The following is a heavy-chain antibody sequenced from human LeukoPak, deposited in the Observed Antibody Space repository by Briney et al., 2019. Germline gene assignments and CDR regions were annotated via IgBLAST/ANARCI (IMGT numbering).Heavy chain of an antibody. CDR2: FEPEDGET. CDR1: GYTLTELS. D-gene: IGHD4-23*01. Sequence: ASVKVSCKVSGYTLTELSMHWVRQAPGKGLEWMGGFEPEDGETIYAQKFQGRVTMTEDTSTDTAYMELSSLRSEDTAVYYCATTIPGAMVVTPFDYWGQGTLVTVSS. J-gene: IGHJ4*02. V-gene: IGHV1-24*01. CDR3: ATTIPGAMVVTPFDY.